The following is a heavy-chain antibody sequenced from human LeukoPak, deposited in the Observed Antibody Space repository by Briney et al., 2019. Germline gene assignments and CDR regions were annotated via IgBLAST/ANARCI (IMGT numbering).Heavy chain of an antibody. J-gene: IGHJ6*04. Sequence: GGSLRLSCVVSGFTFSSNWMGWVRQAPGKGLEWVANIKDDGSEKDYVDSVKGRFTISRDNAKNSVYLQMNSLRAGDTAVYYCASNSRWGKGTTVTVSS. D-gene: IGHD2/OR15-2a*01. CDR2: IKDDGSEK. CDR1: GFTFSSNW. V-gene: IGHV3-7*01. CDR3: ASNSR.